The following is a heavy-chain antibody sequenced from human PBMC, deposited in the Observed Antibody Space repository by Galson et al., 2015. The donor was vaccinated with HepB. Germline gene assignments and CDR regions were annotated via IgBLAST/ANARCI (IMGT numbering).Heavy chain of an antibody. CDR2: ISYDGSNK. CDR3: ARDRWYYDSSGYYGPGDY. J-gene: IGHJ4*02. D-gene: IGHD3-22*01. CDR1: GFTFSSYA. Sequence: SLRLSCAASGFTFSSYAMHWVRQAPGKGLEWVAVISYDGSNKYYADSVKGRFTISRDNSKNTLYLQMNSLRAEDTAVYYCARDRWYYDSSGYYGPGDYWGQGTLVTVSS. V-gene: IGHV3-30*04.